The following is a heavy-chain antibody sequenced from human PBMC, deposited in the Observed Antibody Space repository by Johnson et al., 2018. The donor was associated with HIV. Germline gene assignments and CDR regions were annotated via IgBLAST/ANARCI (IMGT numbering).Heavy chain of an antibody. J-gene: IGHJ3*02. D-gene: IGHD6-13*01. CDR3: ARASVALVAFDI. Sequence: VQLVESGGGLVQPGGSLRLTCAASGFTVSSNYMSWVRQAPGKGLEWVSVIDSGGSTYYADSVKGRFTSSRDNSKNTLYLQVNSQRAEDTAVYYCARASVALVAFDIWGQGTMVTVSS. V-gene: IGHV3-66*01. CDR2: IDSGGST. CDR1: GFTVSSNY.